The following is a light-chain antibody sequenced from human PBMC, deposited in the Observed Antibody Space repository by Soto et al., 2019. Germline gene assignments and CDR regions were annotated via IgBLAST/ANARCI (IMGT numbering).Light chain of an antibody. CDR2: YDS. Sequence: SYELTQPPSVSVAPGKTARITCGGNNIGTKSVHWYQQKLGQAPVVVIYYDSDRPSGIPERFSGSNSGNTATQTVSRVEAGDEADYYCQVWDSRRDHPVFGGGTKVTVL. J-gene: IGLJ3*02. CDR3: QVWDSRRDHPV. V-gene: IGLV3-21*04. CDR1: NIGTKS.